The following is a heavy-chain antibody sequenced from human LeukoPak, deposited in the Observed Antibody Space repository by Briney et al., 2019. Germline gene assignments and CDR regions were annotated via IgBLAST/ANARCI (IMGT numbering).Heavy chain of an antibody. V-gene: IGHV1-8*01. CDR1: GYTFTSYD. Sequence: ASVKVSCKASGYTFTSYDINWVRQATGQGLEWMGWMNPNSGNTGYAQKFQGRVTMTRNTSTSTAYMELSSLRSEDTAVYYCARVLPKYYYDSSGYSYWFDPWGQGTLVTVSS. J-gene: IGHJ5*02. CDR3: ARVLPKYYYDSSGYSYWFDP. D-gene: IGHD3-22*01. CDR2: MNPNSGNT.